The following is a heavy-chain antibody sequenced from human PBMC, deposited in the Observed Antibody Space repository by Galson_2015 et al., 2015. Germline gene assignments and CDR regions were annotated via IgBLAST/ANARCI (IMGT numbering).Heavy chain of an antibody. V-gene: IGHV1-46*01. CDR3: ARDPYSSGWPNGRRRAGYFDY. CDR2: INPSDGGT. CDR1: GYAFTSYY. J-gene: IGHJ4*02. D-gene: IGHD6-19*01. Sequence: SVKVSCKASGYAFTSYYIHWVRQAPGQGLEWMGIINPSDGGTTYAQKFQSRVTMTRDTSTSTVYMELSSLRSEDTAVYSCARDPYSSGWPNGRRRAGYFDYWGQGTLVTVSS.